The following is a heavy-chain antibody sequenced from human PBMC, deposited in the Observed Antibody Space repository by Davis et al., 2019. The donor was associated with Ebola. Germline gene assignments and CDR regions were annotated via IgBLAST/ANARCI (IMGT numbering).Heavy chain of an antibody. V-gene: IGHV3-21*04. D-gene: IGHD6-13*01. Sequence: GESLKISCTASEFSLSSYIMNWVRQAPGKGLEWISSITSSGSSIYYADSVQGRFTISRDNAKNSLYLQVSSLRDDDTAVYYCAKFSRAGDSVWGQGTLVTVSS. CDR1: EFSLSSYI. CDR3: AKFSRAGDSV. J-gene: IGHJ4*02. CDR2: ITSSGSSI.